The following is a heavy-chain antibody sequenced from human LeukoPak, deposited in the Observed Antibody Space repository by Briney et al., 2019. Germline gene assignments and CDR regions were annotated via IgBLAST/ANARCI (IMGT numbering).Heavy chain of an antibody. Sequence: GRSLRLSCAASGFTFSGYGMHWVRQAPGKGPEWVAVIWYDGSNKYYADSVKGRFTISRDNSKKTLYLQMNSLRAEDTAVYYCARSYYSGSGSPDVWIFHYWGQGTLVSVSS. D-gene: IGHD3-10*01. CDR3: ARSYYSGSGSPDVWIFHY. CDR2: IWYDGSNK. CDR1: GFTFSGYG. V-gene: IGHV3-33*01. J-gene: IGHJ4*02.